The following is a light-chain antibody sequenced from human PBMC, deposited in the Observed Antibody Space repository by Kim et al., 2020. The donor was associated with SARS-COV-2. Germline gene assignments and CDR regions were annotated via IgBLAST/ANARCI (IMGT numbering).Light chain of an antibody. CDR2: DVS. Sequence: PGERATLSCRASQIIGNWLAWYQQKSGQAPRLVISDVSKRATGVPARFSGSWSGTDFTLTISSLEPEDFAVYYCQQRRTWPLTFGGGTKVDIK. CDR1: QIIGNW. J-gene: IGKJ4*01. CDR3: QQRRTWPLT. V-gene: IGKV3-11*01.